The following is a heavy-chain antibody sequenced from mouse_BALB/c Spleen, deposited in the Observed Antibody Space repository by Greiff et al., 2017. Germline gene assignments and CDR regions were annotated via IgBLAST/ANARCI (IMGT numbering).Heavy chain of an antibody. Sequence: VQLKESGPGLVAPSQSLSITCTVSGFSLTSYDISWIRQPPGKGLEWLGVIWTGGGTNYNSAFMSRLSISKDNSKSQVFLKMNSLQTDDTAIYYCVRDLGYSNWEFAYWGQGTLVTVSA. D-gene: IGHD4-1*02. J-gene: IGHJ3*01. CDR2: IWTGGGT. CDR3: VRDLGYSNWEFAY. CDR1: GFSLTSYD. V-gene: IGHV2-9-2*01.